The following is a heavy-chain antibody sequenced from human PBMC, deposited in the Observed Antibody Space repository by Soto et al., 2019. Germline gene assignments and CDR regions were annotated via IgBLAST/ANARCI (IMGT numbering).Heavy chain of an antibody. CDR1: GGSISGNY. V-gene: IGHV4-59*01. D-gene: IGHD6-13*01. CDR2: VYNSGST. Sequence: SETLSLTCTVSGGSISGNYWTWIRQPPGKGLEWIGYVYNSGSTNYNPPLKSRVTISEDTSKNQFSLKVNSMTAANTAVYYCARYRREAAAGYTLDYWGQGILVTVSS. CDR3: ARYRREAAAGYTLDY. J-gene: IGHJ4*02.